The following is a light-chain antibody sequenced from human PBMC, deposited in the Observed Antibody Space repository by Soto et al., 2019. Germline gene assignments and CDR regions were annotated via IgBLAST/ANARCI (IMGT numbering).Light chain of an antibody. V-gene: IGKV1-13*02. Sequence: AIQLTQSPSSLSASVGDRVTITCRASQGISSALAWYQQKPGKAPKLLIYDASSLESGVPSRLSGSGSGTDFTLTISSLQPEDFATYYCQQFTLFGQGTKLEIK. CDR2: DAS. CDR1: QGISSA. J-gene: IGKJ2*01. CDR3: QQFTL.